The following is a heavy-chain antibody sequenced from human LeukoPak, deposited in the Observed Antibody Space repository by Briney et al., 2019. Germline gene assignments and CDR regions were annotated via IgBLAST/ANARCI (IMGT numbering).Heavy chain of an antibody. CDR2: IYVGDSDT. V-gene: IGHV5-51*01. CDR3: ARLLFDSSGYSGYFHH. CDR1: GYRFSNYW. J-gene: IGHJ1*01. Sequence: GESLKISCKGSGYRFSNYWIAWVRQTPGKGLECMGIIYVGDSDTRYSPSFQGQVTVSADKSISTAYLQWSSLKASDTAMYYCARLLFDSSGYSGYFHHWGQGTLVTVSS. D-gene: IGHD3-22*01.